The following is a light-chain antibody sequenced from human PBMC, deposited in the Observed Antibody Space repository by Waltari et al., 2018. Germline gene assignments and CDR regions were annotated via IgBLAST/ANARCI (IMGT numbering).Light chain of an antibody. J-gene: IGLJ1*01. CDR2: KDS. CDR3: QSADSSGTYV. Sequence: SYELTQPPSVSVSPGQTARITCPGDALPQQSPYWYQQKPGQAPVLVIYKDSERPSGIPERFSGSSSGTTVTLTISGVQAEDEADYYCQSADSSGTYVFGTGTKVTVL. V-gene: IGLV3-25*03. CDR1: ALPQQS.